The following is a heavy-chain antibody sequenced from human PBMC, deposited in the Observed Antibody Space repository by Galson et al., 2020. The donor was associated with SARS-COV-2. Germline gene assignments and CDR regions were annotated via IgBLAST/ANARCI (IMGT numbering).Heavy chain of an antibody. J-gene: IGHJ6*03. CDR2: MNPNSGNT. CDR3: ARGLRYFDWLSKYYYYYYMDV. Sequence: ASVKVSCKASGYTFTSYDINWVRQATGQGLEWMGWMNPNSGNTGYAQKFQGRVNMTRNTSISTAYMELSSLRSEDTAVYYCARGLRYFDWLSKYYYYYYMDVWGKGTTVTVSS. CDR1: GYTFTSYD. V-gene: IGHV1-8*01. D-gene: IGHD3-9*01.